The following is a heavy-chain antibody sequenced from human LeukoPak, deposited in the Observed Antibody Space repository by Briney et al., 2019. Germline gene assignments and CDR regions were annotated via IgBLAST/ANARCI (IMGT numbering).Heavy chain of an antibody. J-gene: IGHJ6*02. D-gene: IGHD5-18*01. CDR2: IRSKAYGGTT. V-gene: IGHV3-49*03. CDR1: GFTFSSYS. CDR3: TSYRDGYSYYYYGMDV. Sequence: GGSLRLSCAASGFTFSSYSMSWFRQAPGKGLEWVGFIRSKAYGGTTEYAASVKGRFTISRDDSKSIAYLQMNSLKTEDTAVYYCTSYRDGYSYYYYGMDVWGQGTTVTVSS.